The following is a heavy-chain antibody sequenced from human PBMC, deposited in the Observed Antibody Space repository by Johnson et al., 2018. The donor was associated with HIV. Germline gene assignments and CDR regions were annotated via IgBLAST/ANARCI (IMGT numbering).Heavy chain of an antibody. CDR3: ARQHSYYSSGQGGGLDV. CDR1: GFTFDDYD. CDR2: INWNGGRT. V-gene: IGHV3-20*04. Sequence: EVQLVESGGGVVRPGGSLRLSCAASGFTFDDYDMTWVRQAPGKGLEWVSGINWNGGRTGYADSVKGRFTISRENVNSSLYLQMNSLRAEDTALYYCARQHSYYSSGQGGGLDVWGQGTMVTVSS. D-gene: IGHD3-22*01. J-gene: IGHJ3*01.